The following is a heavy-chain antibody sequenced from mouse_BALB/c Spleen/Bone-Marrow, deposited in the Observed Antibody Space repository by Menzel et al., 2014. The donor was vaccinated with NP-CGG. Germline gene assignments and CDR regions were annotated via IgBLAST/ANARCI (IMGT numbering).Heavy chain of an antibody. D-gene: IGHD1-1*01. Sequence: VHVKQSGAELVKPGASVKLSCTASGFNIKDTYMHWVKQRPEQGLEWIGRIDPANGNTKYDPKFQGKATITADTSSNTAYLQLSSLTSEDTAVYYCAYGSSYDYFYYWGQGTTLTVSS. CDR2: IDPANGNT. V-gene: IGHV14-3*02. J-gene: IGHJ2*01. CDR3: AYGSSYDYFYY. CDR1: GFNIKDTY.